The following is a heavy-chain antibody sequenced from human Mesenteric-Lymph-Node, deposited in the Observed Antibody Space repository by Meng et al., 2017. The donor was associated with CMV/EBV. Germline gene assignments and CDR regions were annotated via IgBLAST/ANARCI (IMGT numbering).Heavy chain of an antibody. Sequence: GSLRLSCTVSGDSINSSTYYWGWLRQPPGKGLEWIGNIYYSGSTYYNPSLKSRVTISVDTSKNQFSLKLSSVTAADTAVYYCARGRGQLGFNWFDPWGQGTLVTVSS. V-gene: IGHV4-39*07. CDR2: IYYSGST. CDR1: GDSINSSTYY. D-gene: IGHD6-6*01. J-gene: IGHJ5*02. CDR3: ARGRGQLGFNWFDP.